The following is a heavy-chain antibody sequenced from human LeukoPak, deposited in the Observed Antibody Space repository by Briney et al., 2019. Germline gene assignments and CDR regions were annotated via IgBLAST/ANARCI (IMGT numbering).Heavy chain of an antibody. CDR2: INHSGST. Sequence: SSETLSLTCAVYGGSFSGYYWSWIRQPPGKGLEWIGEINHSGSTNYNPSLKSRVTISVDTSKNQFSLKLSSVTAADTAVYYCARGSIAATFEFDYWGQGTLVTVSS. CDR3: ARGSIAATFEFDY. V-gene: IGHV4-34*01. J-gene: IGHJ4*02. D-gene: IGHD6-13*01. CDR1: GGSFSGYY.